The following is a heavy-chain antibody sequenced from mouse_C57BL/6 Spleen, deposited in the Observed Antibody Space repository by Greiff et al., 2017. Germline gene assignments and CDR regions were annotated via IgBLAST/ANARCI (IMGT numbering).Heavy chain of an antibody. CDR2: ISSGGSYT. Sequence: DVKLVESGGDLVKPGGSLKLSCAASGFTFSSYGMSWVRQTPDKRLEWVATISSGGSYTYYPDSVKGRFTISRDNAKNTLYLQMSSLKSEDTAMYYCARTPGVDYWGQGTTLTVSS. J-gene: IGHJ2*01. CDR3: ARTPGVDY. V-gene: IGHV5-6*02. CDR1: GFTFSSYG.